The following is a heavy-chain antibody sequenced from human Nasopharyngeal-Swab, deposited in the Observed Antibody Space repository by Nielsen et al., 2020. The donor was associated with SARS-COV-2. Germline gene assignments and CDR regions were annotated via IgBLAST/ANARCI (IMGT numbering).Heavy chain of an antibody. CDR2: ISAYNGNT. J-gene: IGHJ6*02. D-gene: IGHD4-17*01. CDR1: GYTFTSYG. CDR3: ARDGTTSQTSYYYYGMDV. V-gene: IGHV1-18*01. Sequence: ASVKVSCKASGYTFTSYGISWVRQAPGQGLEWMGWISAYNGNTNYAQKLQGRVTMTTDTSTSTAYMELRSLRSEDTAVYYCARDGTTSQTSYYYYGMDVWGQGTTVTVSS.